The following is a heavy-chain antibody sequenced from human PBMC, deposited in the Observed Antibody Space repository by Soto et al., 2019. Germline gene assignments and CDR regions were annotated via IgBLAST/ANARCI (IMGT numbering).Heavy chain of an antibody. V-gene: IGHV4-39*01. CDR3: ASTKDETLYFDY. CDR1: GDSISISSYY. Sequence: SETLSLTCTVSGDSISISSYYWGWVRQPPGKGLEWIGSIHYSGSTHYNPSLQSRVTISGDASKKQFSLKLGSVTAADTAMYYCASTKDETLYFDYWGQGNLVTVSS. J-gene: IGHJ4*02. CDR2: IHYSGST. D-gene: IGHD2-15*01.